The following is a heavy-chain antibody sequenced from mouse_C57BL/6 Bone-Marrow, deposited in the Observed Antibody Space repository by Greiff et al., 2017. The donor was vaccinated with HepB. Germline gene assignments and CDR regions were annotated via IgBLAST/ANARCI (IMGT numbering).Heavy chain of an antibody. CDR1: GFTFSDYG. CDR2: ISSGSSTI. D-gene: IGHD2-4*01. Sequence: VQLKESGGGLVKPGGSLKLSCAASGFTFSDYGMHWVRQAPEKGLEWVAYISSGSSTIYYADTVKGRFTISRDNAKNTLFLQMTSLRSEDTAMYYCARKDYDFNYAMDYWGQGTSVTVSS. V-gene: IGHV5-17*01. CDR3: ARKDYDFNYAMDY. J-gene: IGHJ4*01.